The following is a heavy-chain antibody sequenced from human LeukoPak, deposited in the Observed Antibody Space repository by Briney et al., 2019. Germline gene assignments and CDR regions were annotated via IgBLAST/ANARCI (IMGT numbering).Heavy chain of an antibody. CDR1: GFTFSSYD. Sequence: GGSLRLSCAASGFTFSSYDMHWVRQATGKGLEWASAIGTAGDTYYPGSVKGRFTISRENAKNSLYLQMNSLRAGDTAVYYCARGYCSSTSCYVAFDIWGQGTMVTVSS. J-gene: IGHJ3*02. V-gene: IGHV3-13*01. CDR2: IGTAGDT. D-gene: IGHD2-2*01. CDR3: ARGYCSSTSCYVAFDI.